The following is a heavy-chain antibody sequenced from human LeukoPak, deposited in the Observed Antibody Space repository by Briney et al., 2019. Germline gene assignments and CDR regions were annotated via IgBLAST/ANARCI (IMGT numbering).Heavy chain of an antibody. CDR2: IIPFLGTT. D-gene: IGHD2/OR15-2a*01. Sequence: GASVKVSCKASGGTFSSYAISWVRQAPGQGLEWMGGIIPFLGTTNYAQKFQGRVTITADEPTRTAYMELTYLRSDDTAVYYCTIFTHYFEYWGQGTLVTVPS. CDR3: TIFTHYFEY. V-gene: IGHV1-69*13. CDR1: GGTFSSYA. J-gene: IGHJ4*02.